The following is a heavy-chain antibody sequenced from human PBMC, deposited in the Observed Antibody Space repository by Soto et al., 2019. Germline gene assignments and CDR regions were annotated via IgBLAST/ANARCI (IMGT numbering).Heavy chain of an antibody. J-gene: IGHJ4*02. V-gene: IGHV3-21*01. CDR1: GFTFSSYS. CDR2: ISSSSSYI. D-gene: IGHD3-3*01. CDR3: ASLTYYDFWSGYSYFDY. Sequence: EVQLVESGGGLVKPGGSLRLSCAASGFTFSSYSMNWVRQAPGKGLEWVSSISSSSSYIYYADSVKGRFTISRDNAKNSLYVQMNSLRAEDTAVYYCASLTYYDFWSGYSYFDYWGQGTLVTVSS.